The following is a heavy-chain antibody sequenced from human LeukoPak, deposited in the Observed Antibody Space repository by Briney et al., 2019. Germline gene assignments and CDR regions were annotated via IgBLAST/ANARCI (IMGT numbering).Heavy chain of an antibody. J-gene: IGHJ4*02. Sequence: KPSETLSLTCTVSGGSVSSGSYYWSWIRQPPGKGLEWIGYIYYSGSTNYNPSLKSRVTISVDTSKNQFSLKLSSVTAADTAVYYCARVYSSSSLNFDYWGQGTLVTVSS. D-gene: IGHD6-6*01. CDR1: GGSVSSGSYY. CDR2: IYYSGST. CDR3: ARVYSSSSLNFDY. V-gene: IGHV4-61*01.